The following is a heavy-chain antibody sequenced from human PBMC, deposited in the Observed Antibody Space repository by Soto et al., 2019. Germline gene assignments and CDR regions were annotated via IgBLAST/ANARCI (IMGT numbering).Heavy chain of an antibody. J-gene: IGHJ4*02. D-gene: IGHD1-20*01. V-gene: IGHV1-8*01. CDR1: GYTFTHND. Sequence: QVQLVQSGAEVKKPGASVKVSCKASGYTFTHNDINWVRQATGQGLEWMGWMNPNSGNTGYAQKFQGRLTMTRDTSISTAYMELSSLRSEDTAVYYCARYNHAYGLLIWGQGTLVTVSS. CDR2: MNPNSGNT. CDR3: ARYNHAYGLLI.